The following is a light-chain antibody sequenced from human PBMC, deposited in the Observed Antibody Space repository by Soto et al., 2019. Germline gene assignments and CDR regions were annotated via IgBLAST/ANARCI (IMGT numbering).Light chain of an antibody. V-gene: IGLV2-11*01. CDR1: SSDVGRYNY. J-gene: IGLJ2*01. Sequence: QSVLTQPRSVSGSPGQSVAISCAGTSSDVGRYNYVSWYQQYPGKAPKLIIYDVTKRPSGVPDRFSGSKSGNTASLTISGLQAEDEADYYCCSFAGLFGGGT. CDR2: DVT. CDR3: CSFAGL.